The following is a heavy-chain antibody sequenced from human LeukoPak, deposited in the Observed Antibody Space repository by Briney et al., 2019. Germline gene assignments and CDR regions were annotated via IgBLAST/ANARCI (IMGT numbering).Heavy chain of an antibody. J-gene: IGHJ6*03. CDR3: ARRRYYYYYMDV. V-gene: IGHV1-18*01. Sequence: ASVKVSCKASGYTFTSYGISWVRQAPGQGLEWMGWISAYNGSTNYAQKLQGRVTMTTDTSTSTAYMELRSLRSDDTAVYYCARRRYYYYYMDVWGKGTTVTISS. CDR1: GYTFTSYG. CDR2: ISAYNGST.